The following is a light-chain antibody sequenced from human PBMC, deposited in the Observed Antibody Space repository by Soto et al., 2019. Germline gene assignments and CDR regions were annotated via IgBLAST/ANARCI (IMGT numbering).Light chain of an antibody. Sequence: QSVLTQPPSTSGTPGQRVTISCSGSSSNIGSNTVHWYQQIPGTAPKLLIYTNNQRSSGVSDQFSGSKSDTSASLVISGLQSEDEADYYCATWDNGLTGVVFGGGTKVTVL. V-gene: IGLV1-44*01. J-gene: IGLJ2*01. CDR2: TNN. CDR3: ATWDNGLTGVV. CDR1: SSNIGSNT.